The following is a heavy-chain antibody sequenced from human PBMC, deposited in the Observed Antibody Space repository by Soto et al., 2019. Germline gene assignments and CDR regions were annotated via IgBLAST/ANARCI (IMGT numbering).Heavy chain of an antibody. V-gene: IGHV3-74*01. CDR2: IHSDGSTT. J-gene: IGHJ3*01. CDR3: VRGDKGGFDL. D-gene: IGHD2-21*02. CDR1: GFTFNYYW. Sequence: EVQLVESEGGLVQRGGSLRLSCAASGFTFNYYWMHWVRQAPGQGVVWVSHIHSDGSTTTYADSVKGRFTIARDNAKNTLYLQMNSLRAEDTAVYYCVRGDKGGFDLWGQGTTVTVSS.